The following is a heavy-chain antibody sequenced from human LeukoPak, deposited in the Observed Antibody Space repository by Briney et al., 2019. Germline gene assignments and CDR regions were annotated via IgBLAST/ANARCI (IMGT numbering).Heavy chain of an antibody. V-gene: IGHV3-23*01. Sequence: GGSLRLSCVVSGFSVSNYAMSWVRQAPGKGLEWVSYISERGGSTTYADSVKGRFTISRDNAKNTLYLQMNSLRAEDTAVYYCARDGYGSGLWGQGTLVTVSS. CDR1: GFSVSNYA. CDR3: ARDGYGSGL. D-gene: IGHD3-10*01. J-gene: IGHJ4*02. CDR2: ISERGGST.